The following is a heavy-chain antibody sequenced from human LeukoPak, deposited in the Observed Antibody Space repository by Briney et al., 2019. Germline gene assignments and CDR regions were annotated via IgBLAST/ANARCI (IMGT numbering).Heavy chain of an antibody. CDR3: ARDGSGSGNYYNVAGFDY. J-gene: IGHJ4*02. V-gene: IGHV3-48*03. CDR1: GFTFTKYW. D-gene: IGHD3-10*01. Sequence: PGGSLRLSCAAFGFTFTKYWMSWVRQAPGKGLEWVSYISSSGSTIYYANSVKGRFTISRDNAKNSLYLQMNSLRAEDTAVYYCARDGSGSGNYYNVAGFDYWGQGTLVTVSS. CDR2: ISSSGSTI.